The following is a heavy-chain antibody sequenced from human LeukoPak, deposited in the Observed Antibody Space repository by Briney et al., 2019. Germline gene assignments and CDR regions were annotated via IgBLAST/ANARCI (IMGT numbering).Heavy chain of an antibody. CDR2: ITYDGSNK. CDR1: GFTFSSYG. CDR3: AKDLAYHYDSSGYYLGPDL. J-gene: IGHJ5*02. D-gene: IGHD3-22*01. Sequence: GRSLRLSCAASGFTFSSYGMHWVRQAPGKGLEWVAVITYDGSNKYYADSVKGRFTISRDNSKNTLYLQMNSLRAEDTAVYYCAKDLAYHYDSSGYYLGPDLWGQGTLVTVSS. V-gene: IGHV3-30*18.